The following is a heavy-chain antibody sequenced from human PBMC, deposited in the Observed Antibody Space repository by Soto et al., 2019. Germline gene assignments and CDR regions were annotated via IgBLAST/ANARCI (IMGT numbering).Heavy chain of an antibody. V-gene: IGHV6-1*01. CDR1: GDSVSSTSAA. CDR3: ARGSYYSGWV. CDR2: TYYRSKWYS. D-gene: IGHD6-19*01. Sequence: LSLTCAISGDSVSSTSAAWSWIRQSPSRGLEWLGRTYYRSKWYSDYAVSVKSRITINPDTSKNQFSLQLNSVTPEDTAVYYCARGSYYSGWVWGQGTLVTVSS. J-gene: IGHJ4*02.